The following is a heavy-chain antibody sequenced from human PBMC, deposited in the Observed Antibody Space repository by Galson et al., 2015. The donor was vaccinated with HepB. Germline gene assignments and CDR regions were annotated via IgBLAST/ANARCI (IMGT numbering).Heavy chain of an antibody. CDR2: IYPGDSDT. Sequence: QSGAEVKKPGESLKISCAGSGYSFTNYLIGWVRQMPGKGLEWMGIIYPGDSDTRYSPSFQGHVTISVDKSINTAYLQWSSLKASDTAMYYCAKTAAPDSWYFDLWGRGTLVTVSS. CDR3: AKTAAPDSWYFDL. CDR1: GYSFTNYL. V-gene: IGHV5-51*01. J-gene: IGHJ2*01. D-gene: IGHD6-6*01.